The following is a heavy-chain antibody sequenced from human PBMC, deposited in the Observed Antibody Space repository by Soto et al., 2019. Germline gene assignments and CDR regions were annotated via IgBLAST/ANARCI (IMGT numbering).Heavy chain of an antibody. J-gene: IGHJ4*02. CDR2: ISAYNGNT. V-gene: IGHV1-18*01. CDR3: ARRDLALYDSSGYFDY. CDR1: GYTFTSYG. Sequence: QVQLVQSGAEVKKPGASVKVSCKASGYTFTSYGISWVRQAPGQGLEWMGWISAYNGNTNYAQKLQARVTMTTDTSTSTDYMELRSLRSDDTAVYYCARRDLALYDSSGYFDYWGQGTLVTVSS. D-gene: IGHD3-22*01.